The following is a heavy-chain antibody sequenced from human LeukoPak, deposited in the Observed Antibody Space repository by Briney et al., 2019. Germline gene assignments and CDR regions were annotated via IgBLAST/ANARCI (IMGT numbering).Heavy chain of an antibody. CDR3: ARADCSGSTCYLRRSWFDP. Sequence: GGSLRLSCAASGFTFSSYAMSWVRQAPGKGLEWVSSISTSSRYIYYRDSVKGRFTISRDDAKNSLYLQMNSLRVEDTAVYYCARADCSGSTCYLRRSWFDPWGQGTLVTVSS. D-gene: IGHD2-2*01. J-gene: IGHJ5*02. V-gene: IGHV3-21*01. CDR1: GFTFSSYA. CDR2: ISTSSRYI.